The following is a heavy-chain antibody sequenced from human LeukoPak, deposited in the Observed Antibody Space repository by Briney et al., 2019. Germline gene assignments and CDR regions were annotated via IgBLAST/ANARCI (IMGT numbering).Heavy chain of an antibody. CDR2: ISRGGSYI. CDR1: GFDLSNYD. V-gene: IGHV3-21*01. D-gene: IGHD5-24*01. CDR3: ARIGPGTDVYNSIDH. J-gene: IGHJ4*02. Sequence: GGSLRLSCAASGFDLSNYDMTWVRQAPGKGLEYVSPISRGGSYIYSADSMRGRFSISRDNAENSLFLQMNSLRAEDTAVYYCARIGPGTDVYNSIDHWGQGTLVTVSP.